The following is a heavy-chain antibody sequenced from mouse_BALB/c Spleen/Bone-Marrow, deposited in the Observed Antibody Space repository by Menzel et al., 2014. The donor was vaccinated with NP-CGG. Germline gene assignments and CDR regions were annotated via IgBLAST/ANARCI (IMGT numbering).Heavy chain of an antibody. V-gene: IGHV5-6*02. J-gene: IGHJ2*01. CDR1: VFTFSSYG. Sequence: EVKLVDSGGDLVKPGGSLKLSCAASVFTFSSYGMSWVRQTPDKRLEWVATISSRGSYTFYPDSVKGRFTISRDNAKNTLYLQMSSLKSEDTAIYYCSRRSDYDYFDYWGQGTTLTVSS. CDR2: ISSRGSYT. D-gene: IGHD2-4*01. CDR3: SRRSDYDYFDY.